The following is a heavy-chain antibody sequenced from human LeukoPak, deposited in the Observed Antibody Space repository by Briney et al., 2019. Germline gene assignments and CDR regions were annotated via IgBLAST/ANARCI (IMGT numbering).Heavy chain of an antibody. Sequence: SQTLSLTCAISGDSVSSNSAAWNWVRQSPSRGLEWLGRTYYRSKWYNDYAVSVKSRITINPDTSKNQFSLQLSSVTPEDTAVYYCAREVITGTGVGWFDPWGQGTLVTVSS. V-gene: IGHV6-1*01. CDR3: AREVITGTGVGWFDP. CDR1: GDSVSSNSAA. J-gene: IGHJ5*02. D-gene: IGHD1-20*01. CDR2: TYYRSKWYN.